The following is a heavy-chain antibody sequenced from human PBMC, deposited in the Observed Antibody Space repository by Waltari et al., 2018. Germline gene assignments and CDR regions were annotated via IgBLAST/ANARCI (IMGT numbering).Heavy chain of an antibody. Sequence: QVQLVQSGAEVKKPGASVKVSCKASGYTFTSYAMHWVRQAPGQRLEWMGWINAGNGNTKYSQKFQGRVTITRDTSASTAYMELSSLRSEDTAVYYCAREEVQLWYTPSYYGMDVWGQGTTVTVSS. V-gene: IGHV1-3*01. CDR2: INAGNGNT. CDR3: AREEVQLWYTPSYYGMDV. CDR1: GYTFTSYA. J-gene: IGHJ6*02. D-gene: IGHD5-18*01.